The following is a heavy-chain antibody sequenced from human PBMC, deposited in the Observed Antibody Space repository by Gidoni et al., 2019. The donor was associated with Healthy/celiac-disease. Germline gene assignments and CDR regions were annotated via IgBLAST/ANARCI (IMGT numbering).Heavy chain of an antibody. CDR1: GGTFSSYA. J-gene: IGHJ3*02. V-gene: IGHV1-69*01. CDR2: IIPIFGTA. Sequence: QVQLVQSGAEVKKPGSSVKVSCKASGGTFSSYAISWVRQAPGQGLEWMGGIIPIFGTANYAQKFQGRVTITADESTSTAYMELSSLRSEDTAVYYCASPNDYVWGSYRYSAFDIWGQGTMVTVSS. CDR3: ASPNDYVWGSYRYSAFDI. D-gene: IGHD3-16*02.